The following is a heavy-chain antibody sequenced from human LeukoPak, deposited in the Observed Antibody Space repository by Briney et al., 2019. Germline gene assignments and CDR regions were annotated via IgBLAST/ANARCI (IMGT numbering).Heavy chain of an antibody. CDR3: AKDKAAAGTIYFDV. CDR1: GFTFSTYG. D-gene: IGHD6-13*01. Sequence: GGSLRLSCAASGFTFSTYGMQWVRQAPGKGLEWVAFIRYDGSDKYYAESVKGRFTISRDNSKNTLFLQMNSLRAEDTAVFYCAKDKAAAGTIYFDVWGKGTTVTVSS. CDR2: IRYDGSDK. V-gene: IGHV3-30*02. J-gene: IGHJ6*03.